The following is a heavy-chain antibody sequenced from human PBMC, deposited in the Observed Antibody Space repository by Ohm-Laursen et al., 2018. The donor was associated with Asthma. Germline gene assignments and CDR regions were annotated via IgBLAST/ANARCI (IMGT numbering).Heavy chain of an antibody. V-gene: IGHV3-21*01. CDR2: ISSSSSYI. D-gene: IGHD2-2*01. J-gene: IGHJ4*02. Sequence: GSLRLSCTAPGFTFSSYSMNWVRQAPGKGLEWVSSISSSSSYIYYADSVKGRFTISRDNAKNSLYLQMNSLRAEDTAVYYCASSLTLVPENKKMIDYWGQGTLVTVSS. CDR3: ASSLTLVPENKKMIDY. CDR1: GFTFSSYS.